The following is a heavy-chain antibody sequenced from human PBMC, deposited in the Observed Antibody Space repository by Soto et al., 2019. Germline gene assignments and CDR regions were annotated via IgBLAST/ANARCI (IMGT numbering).Heavy chain of an antibody. CDR1: GFTFSSYG. J-gene: IGHJ6*02. D-gene: IGHD2-2*01. V-gene: IGHV3-30*18. Sequence: PGGSLRLSCAASGFTFSSYGMHWVRQAPGKGLEWVAVISYDGSNKYYADSVKGRFTISRDNSKNTLYLQMNSLRAEDTAVYYCAKDRGRGIVVVPAAMYYYYGMDVWGQGTTVTVSS. CDR2: ISYDGSNK. CDR3: AKDRGRGIVVVPAAMYYYYGMDV.